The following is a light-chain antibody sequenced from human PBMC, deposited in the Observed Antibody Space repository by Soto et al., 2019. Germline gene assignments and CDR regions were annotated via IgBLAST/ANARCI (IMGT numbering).Light chain of an antibody. CDR1: QSVRSS. CDR2: DAS. J-gene: IGKJ3*01. V-gene: IGKV3-11*01. CDR3: QQRSNWPPEVT. Sequence: EIVLTQSPDTLSLSPGERATLSCRASQSVRSSLAWYQQKPGQAPRLLIYDASNRATGIPARFSCSGSGTAFTLTISSLEPEDFAVYCRQQRSNWPPEVTFGPGTKVDIK.